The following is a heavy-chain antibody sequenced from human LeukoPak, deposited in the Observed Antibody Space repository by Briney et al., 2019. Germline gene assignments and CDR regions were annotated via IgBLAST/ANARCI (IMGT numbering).Heavy chain of an antibody. D-gene: IGHD4-17*01. V-gene: IGHV1-2*02. J-gene: IGHJ6*02. CDR3: ARDLRPSVTTYYYYGMDV. CDR2: INPNSGGT. Sequence: ASVKVSCKASGYTFTGYYMHWVRQAPGQGLEWMGWINPNSGGTNYAQKFQGRVTMTRDTSISTAYMELSRLRSDDTAVYYCARDLRPSVTTYYYYGMDVWGQGTTVTVSS. CDR1: GYTFTGYY.